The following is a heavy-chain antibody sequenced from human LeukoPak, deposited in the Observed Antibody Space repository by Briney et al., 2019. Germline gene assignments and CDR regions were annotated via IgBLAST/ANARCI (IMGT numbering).Heavy chain of an antibody. CDR3: ARVARRANYYYYMDL. Sequence: PGGSLRLSCAASGLTFSDYYMSWIRQAPGKGLEGVAYISGSGGITYYADSVKGRFTISRDNAKNSLFLQMNSLRAEDTAVYYCARVARRANYYYYMDLRAKGTTVTVSS. CDR1: GLTFSDYY. V-gene: IGHV3-11*04. CDR2: ISGSGGIT. J-gene: IGHJ6*03.